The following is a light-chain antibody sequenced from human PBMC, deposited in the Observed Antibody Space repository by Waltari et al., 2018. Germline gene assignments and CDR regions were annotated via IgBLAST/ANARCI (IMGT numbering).Light chain of an antibody. CDR3: AAWDDSLNGLV. V-gene: IGLV1-44*01. CDR1: RSNIGTNP. Sequence: QSVLTQPPSASGTPGQRVTISCSGSRSNIGTNPVNWYQQFPGTAPKLLIYTHNARPSGVPYRFAGSRSGTSASLAISGLQSEDEADYYCAAWDDSLNGLVFGGGTKLTVL. J-gene: IGLJ2*01. CDR2: THN.